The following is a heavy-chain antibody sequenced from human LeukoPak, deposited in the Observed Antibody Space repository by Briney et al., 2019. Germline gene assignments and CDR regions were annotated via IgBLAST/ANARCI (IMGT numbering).Heavy chain of an antibody. D-gene: IGHD5-12*01. Sequence: SETLSLTCGVYDGSLSDYHWSWIRQPPGKGLEWIGEINHSGSTNYNPSLKSRVTMSVDTSKNQFSLKLSSVTAADTAVYYCARVRGRGYSGYDWGTSYQRYYYYYYMDVWGKGTTVTVSS. CDR2: INHSGST. CDR1: DGSLSDYH. CDR3: ARVRGRGYSGYDWGTSYQRYYYYYYMDV. V-gene: IGHV4-34*01. J-gene: IGHJ6*03.